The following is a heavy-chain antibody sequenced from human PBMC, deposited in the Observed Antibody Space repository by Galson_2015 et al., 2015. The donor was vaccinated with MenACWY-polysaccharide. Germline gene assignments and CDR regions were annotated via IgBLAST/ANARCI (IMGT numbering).Heavy chain of an antibody. Sequence: SLRLSCAASGFSFSDYNMNWVRQAPGKGLEWVSIISSSASYIYYADSVKGRFTISRGNAKNSLYLQMNSLRAEDTAIYYCARDTGGSDHWGQGTLLTVSS. D-gene: IGHD3-16*01. J-gene: IGHJ5*02. CDR1: GFSFSDYN. V-gene: IGHV3-21*01. CDR2: ISSSASYI. CDR3: ARDTGGSDH.